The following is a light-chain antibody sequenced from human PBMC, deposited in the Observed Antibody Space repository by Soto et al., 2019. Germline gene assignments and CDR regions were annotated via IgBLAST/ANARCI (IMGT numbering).Light chain of an antibody. CDR1: QTVSRMY. J-gene: IGKJ1*01. V-gene: IGKV3D-7*01. Sequence: EIVLTQSPVTLSLSPGERATLSCRASQTVSRMYLSWFQQKPGQAPRLLIYGTSTRATGIPVRFSGSGSGTDFTLTISSLQHEDFEVYFCHQAFNLPWTFGQGTKVDIK. CDR3: HQAFNLPWT. CDR2: GTS.